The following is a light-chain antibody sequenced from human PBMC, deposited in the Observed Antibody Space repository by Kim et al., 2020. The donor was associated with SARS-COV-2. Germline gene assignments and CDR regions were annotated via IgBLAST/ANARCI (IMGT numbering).Light chain of an antibody. V-gene: IGKV3-20*01. CDR1: QSISSAL. Sequence: EIVLTQSPGTLSLSPGETATLSCRASQSISSALLAWYQQRPGQAPRLLMSGASIRATGIPDRFSGSGSGTDFTLTISRLETDDFAVYYSQQYGTTPLTFGGGTKVEI. CDR2: GAS. CDR3: QQYGTTPLT. J-gene: IGKJ4*01.